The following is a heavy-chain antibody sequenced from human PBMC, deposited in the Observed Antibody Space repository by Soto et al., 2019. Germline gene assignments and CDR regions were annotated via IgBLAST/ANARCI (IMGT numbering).Heavy chain of an antibody. CDR2: ISYDGSNK. CDR3: ARDLGLWVWFGEFQFDY. J-gene: IGHJ4*02. CDR1: GFTFSSYA. D-gene: IGHD3-10*01. Sequence: HPGGSLRLSCAASGFTFSSYAMHWVRQAPGKGLEWVAVISYDGSNKYYADSVKGRFTISRDNSKNTLYLQMNSLRAEDTAVYYCARDLGLWVWFGEFQFDYWGQGTLVTVSS. V-gene: IGHV3-30-3*01.